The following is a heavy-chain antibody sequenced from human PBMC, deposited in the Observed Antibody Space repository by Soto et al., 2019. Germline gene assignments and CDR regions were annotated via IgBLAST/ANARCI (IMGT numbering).Heavy chain of an antibody. J-gene: IGHJ4*02. D-gene: IGHD3-10*01. CDR3: TSDRYPRFYHGSGSYPYY. CDR2: IKTDGSET. CDR1: GFTFSSFW. V-gene: IGHV3-7*03. Sequence: GGSLRLSCAASGFTFSSFWMSWVRQAPGKGLEWVANIKTDGSETHYVDSVKGRFTISRDNPKASLFLQMNSLRVEDTAVYFCTSDRYPRFYHGSGSYPYYWGQGTPVTVSS.